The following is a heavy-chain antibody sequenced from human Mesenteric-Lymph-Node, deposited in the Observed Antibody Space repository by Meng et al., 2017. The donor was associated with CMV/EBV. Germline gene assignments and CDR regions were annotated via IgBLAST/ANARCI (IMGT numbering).Heavy chain of an antibody. CDR3: ARDHYGGSVRTFDY. Sequence: GGSLRLSCAASGFTFSSYWMSWVRQAPGKGLEWVANINQDGSVKKYVDSVKGRSTISRDNAKNSLDLQMNSLRAEDTGIYYCARDHYGGSVRTFDYWGLGTLVTVSS. CDR1: GFTFSSYW. J-gene: IGHJ4*02. CDR2: INQDGSVK. V-gene: IGHV3-7*01. D-gene: IGHD2-21*01.